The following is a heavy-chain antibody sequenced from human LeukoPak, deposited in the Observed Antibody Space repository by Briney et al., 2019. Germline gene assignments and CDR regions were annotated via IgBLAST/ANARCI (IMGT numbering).Heavy chain of an antibody. CDR2: ISYEGAYK. Sequence: PGGSLRLSCAASGFTSSSYAMLWVRQAPGKGLEWVATISYEGAYKFYADSVKGRCTISRDNSMNTLYLQMNSLSAEDTAVYYCARMGYCTSTTCYHYFEYWGQGTLVIVSS. D-gene: IGHD2-2*01. J-gene: IGHJ4*02. V-gene: IGHV3-30*04. CDR3: ARMGYCTSTTCYHYFEY. CDR1: GFTSSSYA.